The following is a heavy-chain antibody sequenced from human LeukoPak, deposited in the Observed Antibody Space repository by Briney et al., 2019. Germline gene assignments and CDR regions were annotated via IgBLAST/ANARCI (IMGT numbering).Heavy chain of an antibody. CDR1: GFTFSNYW. CDR3: ARDESGYEINYLRY. D-gene: IGHD5-12*01. Sequence: GGSLRLSCAASGFTFSNYWMHWVRQAPGKGVVWVSRINSDGSSTSYADSVKGRFTISRDNAKNTVYLQMHSLRAEDTAMYYCARDESGYEINYLRYWGQGTPVIVSS. CDR2: INSDGSST. J-gene: IGHJ4*02. V-gene: IGHV3-74*01.